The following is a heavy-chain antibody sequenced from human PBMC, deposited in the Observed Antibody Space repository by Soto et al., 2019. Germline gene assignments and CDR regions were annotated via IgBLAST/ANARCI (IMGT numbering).Heavy chain of an antibody. CDR3: AREASYYGAAPWFFDL. CDR2: ISAYNGNT. J-gene: IGHJ2*01. D-gene: IGHD4-17*01. CDR1: GYTFTSYG. Sequence: ASVKVSCKASGYTFTSYGISWVRQAPGQGLEWMGWISAYNGNTNYAQKLQGRATMTTDTSTSTAYMELRSLRSDDTAVYYCAREASYYGAAPWFFDLWGRGTLVTVSS. V-gene: IGHV1-18*01.